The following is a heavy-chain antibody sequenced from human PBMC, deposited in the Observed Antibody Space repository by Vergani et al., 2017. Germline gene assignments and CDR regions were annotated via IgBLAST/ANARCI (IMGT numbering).Heavy chain of an antibody. CDR1: GFTFSSYG. CDR2: ISDDGSNK. Sequence: QVQLVESGGGVVQPGRSLRLSCAASGFTFSSYGMHWVRQAPGKGLEWVAVISDDGSNKYYADSVKGRFTISRDNSKNTLYRQMNSQRAEATAVYYCAKERWVYMDGWSKGTTVTVSS. J-gene: IGHJ6*03. CDR3: AKERWVYMDG. D-gene: IGHD1-26*01. V-gene: IGHV3-30*18.